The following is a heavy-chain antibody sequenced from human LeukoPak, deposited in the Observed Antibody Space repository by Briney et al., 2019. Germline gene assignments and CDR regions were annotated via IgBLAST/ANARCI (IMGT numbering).Heavy chain of an antibody. CDR2: IYTSGST. CDR1: GGSISSYY. J-gene: IGHJ3*02. D-gene: IGHD3-22*01. Sequence: SETLSLTCTVSGGSISSYYWSWIRQPAGKGLEWIGRIYTSGSTNYNPSLKSRVTMSVDTSKNQFSLKLSSVTAADTAVYYCARINTYYYDSSGLGAFDIWGQGTMVTVSS. CDR3: ARINTYYYDSSGLGAFDI. V-gene: IGHV4-4*07.